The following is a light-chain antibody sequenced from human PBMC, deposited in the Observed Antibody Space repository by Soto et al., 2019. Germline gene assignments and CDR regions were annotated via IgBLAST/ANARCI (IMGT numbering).Light chain of an antibody. CDR3: QQYGRT. J-gene: IGKJ5*01. Sequence: EVVLTQSPGTLSLSPGESATLSCRASQSISTNYLAWYQLKPGQAPRLLIYAASNRLTGIPDRFSGSGSGTDFTLTISRLGPEDFALYYCQQYGRTFGQGTRLEIK. CDR2: AAS. CDR1: QSISTNY. V-gene: IGKV3-20*01.